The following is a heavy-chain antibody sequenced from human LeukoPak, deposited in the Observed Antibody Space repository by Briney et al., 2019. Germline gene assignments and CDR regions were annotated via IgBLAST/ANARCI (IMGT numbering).Heavy chain of an antibody. CDR1: GFTFSSYS. CDR3: ARVLGSYTYYFDY. J-gene: IGHJ4*02. CDR2: ISSSSSHI. D-gene: IGHD1-26*01. Sequence: GGSLRLSCAASGFTFSSYSMNWVRQAPGKGLEWVSSISSSSSHIYYADSVKGRFTISRDNAKNSLYLQMNSLRAEDTAVYYCARVLGSYTYYFDYWGQGTLVTVSS. V-gene: IGHV3-21*01.